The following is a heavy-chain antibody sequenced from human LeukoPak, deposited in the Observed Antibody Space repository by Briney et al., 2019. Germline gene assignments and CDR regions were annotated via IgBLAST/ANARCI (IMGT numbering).Heavy chain of an antibody. D-gene: IGHD3-22*01. CDR3: ARITLRYDSSGYSPYYFDY. CDR2: IYYSGSI. Sequence: SETLSLTCTVSGVSISSSSYYWGWIRQPPGKGLEWIGTIYYSGSIYYNPSLKSRVTISVDTSKNQFSLKLSSVTAADTAVYYCARITLRYDSSGYSPYYFDYWGQGTLVTVSS. CDR1: GVSISSSSYY. J-gene: IGHJ4*02. V-gene: IGHV4-39*07.